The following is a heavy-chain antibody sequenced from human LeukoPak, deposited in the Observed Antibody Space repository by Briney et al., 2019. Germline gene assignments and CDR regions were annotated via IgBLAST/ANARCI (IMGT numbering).Heavy chain of an antibody. Sequence: SETLSLTCAVYGGSFSGYYWSWIRQPPGKGLEWIGEINHSGSTNYNPSLKSRVTISVDTSKNQFSLELSSVTAADTAVYYCAYMTTKQAGPNWFDPWGQGTLVTVSS. D-gene: IGHD6-13*01. CDR1: GGSFSGYY. CDR3: AYMTTKQAGPNWFDP. J-gene: IGHJ5*02. V-gene: IGHV4-34*01. CDR2: INHSGST.